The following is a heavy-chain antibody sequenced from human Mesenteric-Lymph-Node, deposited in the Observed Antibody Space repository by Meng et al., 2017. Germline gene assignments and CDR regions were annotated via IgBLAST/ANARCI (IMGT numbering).Heavy chain of an antibody. Sequence: GESLKIFCAASGFTFSRYTVNWVRQPPGKGLEWVLFISSSSGFLYYADLVQGRFTITRDNAKNSSYLEMSSLRVDDTAIYYCAREISADYYDYWGRGRLVTVSS. CDR2: ISSSSGFL. V-gene: IGHV3-21*06. CDR3: AREISADYYDY. CDR1: GFTFSRYT. J-gene: IGHJ4*02.